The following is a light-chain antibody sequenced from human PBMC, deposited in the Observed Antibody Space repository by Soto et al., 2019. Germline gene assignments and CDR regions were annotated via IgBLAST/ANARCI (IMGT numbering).Light chain of an antibody. CDR1: SSDVGGYNY. J-gene: IGLJ3*02. Sequence: QSALTQPASVSGSPGQSITISCTGTSSDVGGYNYVSWYQQHPGKAPKLMIYEVSNRPSGVSNRFSGSKSGNTAFLTVSGVQAEDEADYYCSSYAERNSVLFGGGTKLTVL. CDR3: SSYAERNSVL. V-gene: IGLV2-14*01. CDR2: EVS.